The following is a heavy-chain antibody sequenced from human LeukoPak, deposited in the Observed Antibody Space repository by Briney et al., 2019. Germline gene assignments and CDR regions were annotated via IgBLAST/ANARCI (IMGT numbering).Heavy chain of an antibody. CDR3: TTDALGYCSGGRCYSFYY. D-gene: IGHD2-15*01. V-gene: IGHV3-15*01. CDR2: ITSKTDGGTT. CDR1: GFTFSNAC. Sequence: GGSLRLSCAASGFTFSNACMSWVRQAPGKGLEWVGRITSKTDGGTTDYAAPVKGRFNISRDDSKNTLYLQMNSLKTVYTGVYYCTTDALGYCSGGRCYSFYYWGEGTLVTVSS. J-gene: IGHJ4*02.